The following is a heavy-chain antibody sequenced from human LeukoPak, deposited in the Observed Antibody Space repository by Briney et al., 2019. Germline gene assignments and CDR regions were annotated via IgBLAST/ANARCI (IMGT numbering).Heavy chain of an antibody. CDR1: GGSIRSSY. V-gene: IGHV4-59*01. J-gene: IGHJ5*02. Sequence: SETLSLTRSVSGGSIRSSYWNWIRQSPGKGLEWLGYIYYSGGTNYNPSLKGRVTLSIDMSKNQFSLRLTSVTAADTAVYYCARDSMYATNYFDPWGQGTLVTVSS. D-gene: IGHD2-8*01. CDR2: IYYSGGT. CDR3: ARDSMYATNYFDP.